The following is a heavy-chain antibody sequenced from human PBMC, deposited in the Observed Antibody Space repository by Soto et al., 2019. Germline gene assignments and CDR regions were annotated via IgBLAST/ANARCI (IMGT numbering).Heavy chain of an antibody. CDR1: GGSFSGYY. J-gene: IGHJ4*02. CDR3: ARLQAAAGDNDLTFDY. CDR2: INHRGST. Sequence: SETLSLTCAVYGGSFSGYYWSWIRQPPGKGLEWIGEINHRGSTNYNPSLKSRVTISVDTSKNQFSLELSSVTAADTAVYYCARLQAAAGDNDLTFDYWGQGTLVTVSS. V-gene: IGHV4-34*01. D-gene: IGHD6-13*01.